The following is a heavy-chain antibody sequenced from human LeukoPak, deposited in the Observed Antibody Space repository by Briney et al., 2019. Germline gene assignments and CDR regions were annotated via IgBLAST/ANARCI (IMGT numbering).Heavy chain of an antibody. CDR3: AWHYVWGRFDS. J-gene: IGHJ4*02. V-gene: IGHV4-34*01. CDR1: SGSFTNQF. Sequence: SETLSLTCGVSSGSFTNQFWTWIRKAPGQGLEWIGDINHNRVTNYNPSLKSRVTISADTSNSLSLRTVTAADTAVYFCAWHYVWGRFDSWGQGTLVTVSS. CDR2: INHNRVT. D-gene: IGHD3-16*01.